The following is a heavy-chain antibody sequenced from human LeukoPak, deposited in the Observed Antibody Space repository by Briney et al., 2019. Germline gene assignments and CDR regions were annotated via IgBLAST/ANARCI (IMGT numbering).Heavy chain of an antibody. CDR3: ARVEGFNGGSYLYY. CDR2: IIPIFGTA. J-gene: IGHJ4*02. V-gene: IGHV1-69*01. Sequence: SVKVSCKASGGTFSSYAVSWVRQAPGQGLEWMGGIIPIFGTANHAQKFQGRVTITADESTSTAYMELSSLRSEDTAVYYCARVEGFNGGSYLYYWGQGTLVTVSS. D-gene: IGHD2-8*01. CDR1: GGTFSSYA.